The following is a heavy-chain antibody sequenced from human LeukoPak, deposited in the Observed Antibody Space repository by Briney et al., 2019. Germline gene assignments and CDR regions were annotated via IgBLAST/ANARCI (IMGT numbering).Heavy chain of an antibody. CDR3: ARTPGFGESPDY. J-gene: IGHJ4*02. CDR1: GGSVSSSSYY. D-gene: IGHD3-10*01. CDR2: IYYSGST. V-gene: IGHV4-39*01. Sequence: KPSDTLSLTCTVSGGSVSSSSYYWGWIRQPPGTGLEWIGTIYYSGSTYYNPSLKSRVTISVDTSNNQFSLNLNAVTAVDTAVYYCARTPGFGESPDYWGQGTLVTVSS.